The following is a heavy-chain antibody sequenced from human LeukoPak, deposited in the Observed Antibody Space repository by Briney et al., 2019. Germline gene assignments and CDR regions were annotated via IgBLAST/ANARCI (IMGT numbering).Heavy chain of an antibody. J-gene: IGHJ4*02. CDR3: ARAPVAAAVDFDH. V-gene: IGHV1-2*02. Sequence: ASVKVSCKASEHTFTRFYMHWVRQAPGQGLEWMGWINPNSGGTKYAQNFQGRVTMTRDTSISTAYMELSSLRSDDTAVYYCARAPVAAAVDFDHWGQGTLVTVSS. CDR1: EHTFTRFY. CDR2: INPNSGGT. D-gene: IGHD6-25*01.